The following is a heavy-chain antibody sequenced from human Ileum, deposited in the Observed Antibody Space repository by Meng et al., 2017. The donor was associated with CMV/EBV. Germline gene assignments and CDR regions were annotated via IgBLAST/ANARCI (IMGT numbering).Heavy chain of an antibody. CDR2: IYHSGST. Sequence: SGGSSSSSNWWSGVRQPQGKGLEWIGEIYHSGSTNYNPSLKSRVTISVDKSKNQFSLKLSSVTAADTAVYYCARNTMYYDFWSGYINWGQGTLVTVSS. J-gene: IGHJ4*02. V-gene: IGHV4-4*02. D-gene: IGHD3-3*01. CDR1: GGSSSSSNW. CDR3: ARNTMYYDFWSGYIN.